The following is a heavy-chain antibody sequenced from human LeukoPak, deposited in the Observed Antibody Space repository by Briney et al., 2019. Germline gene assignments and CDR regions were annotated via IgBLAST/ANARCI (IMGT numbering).Heavy chain of an antibody. D-gene: IGHD4-17*01. J-gene: IGHJ5*02. Sequence: SETLSLTCAVYGGSFSGYYWSWIRQPPGKGLEWIGEINHSGSTNYNPSLKSRVTISVDTSKNQFSLKLSSVTAADTAVYYCARGGYGDQRGGWFDPWGQGTLVTVSS. CDR3: ARGGYGDQRGGWFDP. CDR2: INHSGST. V-gene: IGHV4-34*01. CDR1: GGSFSGYY.